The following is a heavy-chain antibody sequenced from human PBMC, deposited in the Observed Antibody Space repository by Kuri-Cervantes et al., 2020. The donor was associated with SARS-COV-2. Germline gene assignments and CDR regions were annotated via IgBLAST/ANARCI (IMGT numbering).Heavy chain of an antibody. CDR2: IYYSGST. J-gene: IGHJ3*02. CDR3: ARGTPAFDI. V-gene: IGHV4-59*01. Sequence: GSLRLSCTVSGGSISSYYWSWIRQPPGKGLEWIGYIYYSGSTNYNPSLKSRVTISVDTSKNQFSLKLSSVTAADTAVYYCARGTPAFDIWGQGTMVTVSS. CDR1: GGSISSYY. D-gene: IGHD1-14*01.